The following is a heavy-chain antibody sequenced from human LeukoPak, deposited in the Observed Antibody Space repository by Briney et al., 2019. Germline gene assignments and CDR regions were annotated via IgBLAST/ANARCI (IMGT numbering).Heavy chain of an antibody. CDR2: TYHRSKWYN. J-gene: IGHJ4*02. D-gene: IGHD1-26*01. V-gene: IGHV6-1*01. Sequence: SQTLSLTCAISGDSVSSNSAAWNWIRQSPSRGLEWLGGTYHRSKWYNDYALSVIGRISVNPDTPKNQFSLQLNSVTPEDTAVYYCARGVSYSFDYWGQGTLVTVSS. CDR1: GDSVSSNSAA. CDR3: ARGVSYSFDY.